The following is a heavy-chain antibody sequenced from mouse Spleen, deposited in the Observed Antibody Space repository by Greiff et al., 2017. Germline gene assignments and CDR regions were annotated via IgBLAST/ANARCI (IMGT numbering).Heavy chain of an antibody. V-gene: IGHV1-80*01. D-gene: IGHD3-2*01. Sequence: VQLVESGAELVKPGASVKISCKASGYAFSSYWMNWVKQRPGKGLEWIGQIYPGDGDTNYNGKFKGKATLTADKSSSTAYMQLSSLTSEDSAVYFCARPGQLGLPNAMGYWGQGTSVTVSS. CDR3: ARPGQLGLPNAMGY. CDR2: IYPGDGDT. J-gene: IGHJ4*01. CDR1: GYAFSSYW.